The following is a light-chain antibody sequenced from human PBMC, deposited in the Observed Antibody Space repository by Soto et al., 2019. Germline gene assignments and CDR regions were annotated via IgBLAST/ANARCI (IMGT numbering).Light chain of an antibody. Sequence: QSALTQPASVSGSPGQSITISCTGTSSDVGGYNYISRYQQHPGKAPKFIIYDVRNRPSGVSNRFSGSRSGNTASLTISGLQAEDEADYYCSSYTSSNTVIFGGGTKVTVL. CDR2: DVR. CDR3: SSYTSSNTVI. CDR1: SSDVGGYNY. V-gene: IGLV2-14*03. J-gene: IGLJ2*01.